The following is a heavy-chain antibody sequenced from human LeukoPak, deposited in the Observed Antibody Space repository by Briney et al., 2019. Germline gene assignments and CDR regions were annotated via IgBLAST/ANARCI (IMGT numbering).Heavy chain of an antibody. J-gene: IGHJ4*02. D-gene: IGHD6-6*01. CDR2: MTWNNGNI. CDR3: AKERGPLAARQIDS. Sequence: GGSLRLSCAASGFRFGDYTMHWVRQPPGKGLEWVAGMTWNNGNIAYADSVKGRCTISRDNAKSSLYLQMSSLRAADTAFYYCAKERGPLAARQIDSWGQGTLVTVSS. V-gene: IGHV3-9*01. CDR1: GFRFGDYT.